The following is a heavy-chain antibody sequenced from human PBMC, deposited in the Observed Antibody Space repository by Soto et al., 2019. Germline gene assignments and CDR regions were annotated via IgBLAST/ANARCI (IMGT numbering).Heavy chain of an antibody. V-gene: IGHV3-30*03. CDR1: GFTFNSYG. CDR3: ARTRSAWSDFHYYSLDV. Sequence: QVQLVESGGGVVQPGRSLRLSCAASGFTFNSYGMHWVRQGPGNGLEWVAFISYDSTKTYYAYSVKGRFTISRDNSNSALYVQMNSLTGEDTAVYYCARTRSAWSDFHYYSLDVWGQGTTVTVSS. D-gene: IGHD1-26*01. J-gene: IGHJ6*02. CDR2: ISYDSTKT.